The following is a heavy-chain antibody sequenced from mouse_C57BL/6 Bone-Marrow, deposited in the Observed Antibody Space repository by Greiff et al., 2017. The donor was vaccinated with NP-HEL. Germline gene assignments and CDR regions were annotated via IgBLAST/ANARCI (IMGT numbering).Heavy chain of an antibody. J-gene: IGHJ1*03. CDR2: RRNKANDYTS. CDR1: GFTFSDFY. Sequence: EVHLVESGGGLVQSGRSLRLSCATSGFTFSDFYMEWVRQAPGKGLEWIAARRNKANDYTSDYSASVKGRFIVSRDTSQSIRYLQMNALRAEDTAIYYCARDALDWYCDVWGTGTTVTVAS. CDR3: ARDALDWYCDV. V-gene: IGHV7-1*01.